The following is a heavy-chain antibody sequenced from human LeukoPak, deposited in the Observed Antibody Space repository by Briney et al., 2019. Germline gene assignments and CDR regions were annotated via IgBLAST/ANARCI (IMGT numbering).Heavy chain of an antibody. CDR2: IIPIFGTA. D-gene: IGHD5-18*01. J-gene: IGHJ4*02. CDR3: AKDTAIGDFDY. V-gene: IGHV1-69*13. Sequence: ASVKVSCKASGGTFSSYAISWVRQAPGQGLEWMGGIIPIFGTANYAQKFQGRVTITADESTSTAYMELSSLRSEDTAVYYCAKDTAIGDFDYWGQGTLVTVSS. CDR1: GGTFSSYA.